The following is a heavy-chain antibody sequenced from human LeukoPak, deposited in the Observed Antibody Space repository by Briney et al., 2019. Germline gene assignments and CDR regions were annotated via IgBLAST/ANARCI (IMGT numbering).Heavy chain of an antibody. CDR3: ARLADCSSSSCRSFDY. V-gene: IGHV1-2*02. CDR2: INPNSGFT. CDR1: GYTFTGYY. Sequence: ASAKVSCKASGYTFTGYYMHWVRQAPGQGLEWMGWINPNSGFTNYAQKFQGRVTMTRDTSISTAYMELSRLRSDDTAVYYCARLADCSSSSCRSFDYWGQGTLVTVSS. D-gene: IGHD2-2*01. J-gene: IGHJ4*02.